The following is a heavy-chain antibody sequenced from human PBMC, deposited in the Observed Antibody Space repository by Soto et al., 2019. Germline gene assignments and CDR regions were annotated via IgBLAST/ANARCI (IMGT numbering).Heavy chain of an antibody. J-gene: IGHJ5*02. CDR2: IYWDDDT. Sequence: QITLKESGPTLVKPTQTLTLTCTFSGFSLTTRGVGVGWIRQPPGKPLEWLALIYWDDDTRYSPSLKSRLAITNDTSNNLVFPILSNTDPSVTATYFCAHTTTTVTWLIDPWGQGTLVTVSS. V-gene: IGHV2-5*02. CDR3: AHTTTTVTWLIDP. CDR1: GFSLTTRGVG. D-gene: IGHD4-17*01.